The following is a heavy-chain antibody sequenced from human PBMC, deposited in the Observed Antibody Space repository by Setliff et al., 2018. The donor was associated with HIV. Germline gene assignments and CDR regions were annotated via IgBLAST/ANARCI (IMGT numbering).Heavy chain of an antibody. Sequence: SETLSLTCTVSGGSISSYYWSWIRQPAGKGLEWIGRIYTSGSTNYNPSLKSRVTMSVDTSKNQFSPKLSSVTAADTAVHYCARDGFWSGYIDYWGQGTLVTVSS. CDR1: GGSISSYY. CDR3: ARDGFWSGYIDY. CDR2: IYTSGST. J-gene: IGHJ4*02. D-gene: IGHD3-3*01. V-gene: IGHV4-4*07.